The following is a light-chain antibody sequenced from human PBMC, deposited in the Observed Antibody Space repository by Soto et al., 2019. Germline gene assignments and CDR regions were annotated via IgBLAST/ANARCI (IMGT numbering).Light chain of an antibody. Sequence: EIVLTQSPGTLSLSPGERATLSCRASQSVNSRLAWYQHKPGQALRLLISGASSRATGIPDRFSGSGSATDFTLTISRLEPEDFALYYCQHYGRSPITFGQGTRLEIK. V-gene: IGKV3-20*01. CDR3: QHYGRSPIT. CDR2: GAS. J-gene: IGKJ5*01. CDR1: QSVNSR.